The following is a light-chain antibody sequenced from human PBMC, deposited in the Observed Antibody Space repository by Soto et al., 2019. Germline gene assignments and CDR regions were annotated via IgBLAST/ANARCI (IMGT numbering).Light chain of an antibody. CDR2: GAS. CDR1: QSVSSD. V-gene: IGKV3-15*01. J-gene: IGKJ5*01. CDR3: QQYNNWPLPT. Sequence: VMTQSPATLSVSPGERATLSCRASQSVSSDLAWYQQKPGQVPRLLIYGASTRATGIPARFSGSGSGTEFTLIISSLQSEDFAVYYCQQYNNWPLPTFGQGTRLEIK.